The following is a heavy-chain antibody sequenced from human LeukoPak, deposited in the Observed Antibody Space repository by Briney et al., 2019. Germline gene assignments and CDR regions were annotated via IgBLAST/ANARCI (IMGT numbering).Heavy chain of an antibody. J-gene: IGHJ4*02. V-gene: IGHV3-30*02. Sequence: PGGSLRLSCAASGFTLSTYGMHWVRQAPGKGLEWVAFIRYDGSNKYYADSVKGRFTISRDNSKNTLYLQMNSLRAGDTAVYYCAKIAAANCGGDCYSGAYYFDYWGQGTLVTVSS. D-gene: IGHD2-21*02. CDR1: GFTLSTYG. CDR3: AKIAAANCGGDCYSGAYYFDY. CDR2: IRYDGSNK.